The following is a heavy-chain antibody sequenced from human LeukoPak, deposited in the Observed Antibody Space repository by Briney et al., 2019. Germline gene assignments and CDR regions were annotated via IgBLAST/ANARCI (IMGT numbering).Heavy chain of an antibody. V-gene: IGHV3-20*04. D-gene: IGHD6-19*01. CDR3: ARDHRGCSSGWPDY. Sequence: GGSLRLSCVVSGFTFDDYGMSWVRQAPGKGLEWVSGINWNGGSTGYVDSVKGRFTISGDNAKNSLHLQMNSLRAEDTALYYCARDHRGCSSGWPDYWGQGTLVTVSS. CDR1: GFTFDDYG. CDR2: INWNGGST. J-gene: IGHJ4*02.